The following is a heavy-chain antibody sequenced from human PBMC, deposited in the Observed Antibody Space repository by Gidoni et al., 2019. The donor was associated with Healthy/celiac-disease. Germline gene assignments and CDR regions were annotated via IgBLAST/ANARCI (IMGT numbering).Heavy chain of an antibody. V-gene: IGHV3-33*01. CDR1: GFTFSSYG. CDR2: IWYDGSNK. Sequence: QVQLVESGGGVVQPGRSLRLSCAASGFTFSSYGMHWVRQAPGKGLEWVAVIWYDGSNKYYADSVKGRFTISRDNSKNTLYLQMNSLRAEDTAVYYCARDDAGAILFDYWGQGTLVTVSS. J-gene: IGHJ4*02. D-gene: IGHD1-26*01. CDR3: ARDDAGAILFDY.